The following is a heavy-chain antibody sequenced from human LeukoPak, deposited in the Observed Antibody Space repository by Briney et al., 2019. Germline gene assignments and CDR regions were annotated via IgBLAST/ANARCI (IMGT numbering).Heavy chain of an antibody. J-gene: IGHJ1*01. CDR2: ISGSGAST. CDR3: AKDLSPRVTTVTTGYFQH. Sequence: GGSLRLSCAASGFTFSSYAMTWVRQAPGKGLEWVSIISGSGASTYYADSVKGRFTISRVNSKNTLYLQMNSLRAEDTAVYYCAKDLSPRVTTVTTGYFQHWGRGTLVTVSS. CDR1: GFTFSSYA. V-gene: IGHV3-23*01. D-gene: IGHD4-17*01.